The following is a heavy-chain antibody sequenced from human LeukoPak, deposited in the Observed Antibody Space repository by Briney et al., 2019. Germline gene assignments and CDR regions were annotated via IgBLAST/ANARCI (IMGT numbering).Heavy chain of an antibody. Sequence: ASVKVSCKASGYTFTSYDINWVRQATGQGLEWMGWMNPNSGNTGYAQKFQGRVTITRNTSISTAYMELSSLRSEDTAVYYCARDTSSSWHNWLDPWGQGTLVTVSS. V-gene: IGHV1-8*03. J-gene: IGHJ5*02. D-gene: IGHD6-13*01. CDR2: MNPNSGNT. CDR1: GYTFTSYD. CDR3: ARDTSSSWHNWLDP.